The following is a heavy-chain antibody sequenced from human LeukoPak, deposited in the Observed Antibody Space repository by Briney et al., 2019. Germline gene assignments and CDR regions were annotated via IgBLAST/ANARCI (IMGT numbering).Heavy chain of an antibody. J-gene: IGHJ6*02. V-gene: IGHV4-59*08. Sequence: SETLSLTCTVSGGSISSYYWSWIRQPPGKGLEWIGYIYYSGSTNYNPSLKSRVTISVDTSKNQFSLKLSSVTAADTAVYYYARLPPATGSYYYYYYGMDVWGQGTTVTVSS. CDR2: IYYSGST. CDR1: GGSISSYY. CDR3: ARLPPATGSYYYYYYGMDV.